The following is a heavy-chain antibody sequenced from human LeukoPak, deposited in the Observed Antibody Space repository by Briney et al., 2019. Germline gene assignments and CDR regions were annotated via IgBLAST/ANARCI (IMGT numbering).Heavy chain of an antibody. V-gene: IGHV1-69*13. CDR1: GGTFTSYA. CDR2: IIPIFGTA. CDR3: ARGDYGDYGYYYYYMDV. Sequence: SVKVSCKASGGTFTSYAISWVRQAPGQGLEWMGGIIPIFGTANYAQKFQGRVTITADESTSTAYMELSSLRSEDTAVYYCARGDYGDYGYYYYYMDVWGKGTTVTVSS. D-gene: IGHD4-17*01. J-gene: IGHJ6*03.